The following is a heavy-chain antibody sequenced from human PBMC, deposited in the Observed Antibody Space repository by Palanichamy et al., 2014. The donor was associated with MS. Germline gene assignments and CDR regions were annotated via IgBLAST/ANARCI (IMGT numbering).Heavy chain of an antibody. CDR3: ASAFSYGSGYVIDY. CDR1: GFIFSSYV. Sequence: EVQLVESGGGLVQPGGSLRLSCAASGFIFSSYVMNWVRQAPGKGLEWVSYISSTSGTIYYADSVKGRFTISRDNPKNSLYLQMNSLRAEDTAVYYCASAFSYGSGYVIDYWGQGTLVTVSS. CDR2: ISSTSGTI. J-gene: IGHJ4*02. D-gene: IGHD3-10*01. V-gene: IGHV3-48*04.